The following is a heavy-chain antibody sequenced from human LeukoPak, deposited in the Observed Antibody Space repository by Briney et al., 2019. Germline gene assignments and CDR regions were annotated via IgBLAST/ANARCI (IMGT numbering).Heavy chain of an antibody. V-gene: IGHV4-59*06. D-gene: IGHD3-3*01. J-gene: IGHJ6*02. CDR3: ARHLDYDFWSGYSWAPPPYYYYGMDV. CDR2: IYYSGST. Sequence: PSETLSLTCTVSGGSISSYCWSWIRQHPGKGLEWIGYIYYSGSTYYNPSLKSRVTISVDTSKNQFSLKLSSVTAADTAVYYCARHLDYDFWSGYSWAPPPYYYYGMDVWGQGTTVTVSS. CDR1: GGSISSYC.